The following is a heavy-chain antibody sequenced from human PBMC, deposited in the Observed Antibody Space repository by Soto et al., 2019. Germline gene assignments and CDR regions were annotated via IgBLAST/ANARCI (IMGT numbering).Heavy chain of an antibody. V-gene: IGHV1-46*04. CDR3: ARSTLVASTTLVDY. Sequence: QVQLVQSGAEVKKPGASVKVSCKASGYIFSNYYMWWVRQAPGQGLEWVGLINPRTGSIAYAPKLQGRITMTSDTSTSTGYMELSSLTSEDTAVYFCARSTLVASTTLVDYWGQGTLVTVSS. J-gene: IGHJ4*02. D-gene: IGHD1-26*01. CDR2: INPRTGSI. CDR1: GYIFSNYY.